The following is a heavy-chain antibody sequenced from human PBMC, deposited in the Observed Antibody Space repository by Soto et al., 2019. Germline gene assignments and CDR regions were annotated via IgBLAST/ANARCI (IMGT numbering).Heavy chain of an antibody. V-gene: IGHV4-59*08. CDR1: SGRDRSHN. CDR3: VRQGIDYLHGLVDV. Sequence: QVQLQQSGPRLVKPSETLSLTCTVSSGRDRSHNWGWIRQPPGRGLEWIGYVYYTGDTAYNPSLRGRVTISADTSTNHISLTLNPVTAADTAVYYCVRQGIDYLHGLVDVWGQGTTVSVSS. D-gene: IGHD4-17*01. CDR2: VYYTGDT. J-gene: IGHJ6*02.